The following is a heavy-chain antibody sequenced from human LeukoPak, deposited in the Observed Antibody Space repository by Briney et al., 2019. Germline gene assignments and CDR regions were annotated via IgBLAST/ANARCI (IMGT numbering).Heavy chain of an antibody. J-gene: IGHJ4*02. Sequence: SQTLSLTCVISGDSVSSNGVAWNWVRQSPSRGLEWLGRTYYGSKWSNDYALSVKSRITINPDTSKNQFALQLNSVTPEDTAVYYCTRGRNSAFDYWGQGTLVTVSS. D-gene: IGHD1-14*01. CDR3: TRGRNSAFDY. V-gene: IGHV6-1*01. CDR2: TYYGSKWSN. CDR1: GDSVSSNGVA.